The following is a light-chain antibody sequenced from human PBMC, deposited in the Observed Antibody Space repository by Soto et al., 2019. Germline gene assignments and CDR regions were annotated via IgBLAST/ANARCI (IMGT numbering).Light chain of an antibody. V-gene: IGLV6-57*01. CDR3: QSYDSSNQGV. J-gene: IGLJ3*02. CDR2: EDN. Sequence: NFMLTQPHSVSESPGKTVTISCTRSSGSIVSNYVQWYQQRPGSSPTTVIYEDNQRPSGVPDRFSGSIDSSSNSASLTISGLKTEDEADYCCQSYDSSNQGVLGAGTTLTVL. CDR1: SGSIVSNY.